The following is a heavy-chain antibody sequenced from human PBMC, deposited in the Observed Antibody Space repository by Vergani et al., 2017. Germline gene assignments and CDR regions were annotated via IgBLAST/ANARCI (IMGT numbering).Heavy chain of an antibody. CDR1: GFTFSSYA. CDR3: AKSSGYQTIYYFDY. Sequence: EVQLLESGGGLVQPGGSLRLSCAASGFTFSSYAMSWVRQAPGKGLEWVSAISGSGGSTYYADSVKGRFTISRENSTNTLYLQMNSLRAEDTAVYYCAKSSGYQTIYYFDYWGQGTLVTVSS. CDR2: ISGSGGST. J-gene: IGHJ4*02. V-gene: IGHV3-23*01. D-gene: IGHD3-16*02.